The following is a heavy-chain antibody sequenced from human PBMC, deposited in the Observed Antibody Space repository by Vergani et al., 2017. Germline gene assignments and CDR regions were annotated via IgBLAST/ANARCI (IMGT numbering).Heavy chain of an antibody. CDR2: ISSSGSTI. D-gene: IGHD1-7*01. CDR3: ARDKELELPRPNAFDI. Sequence: QVQLVESGGGLVKPGGSLRLSCAASGFTFSDYYMSWIRQAPGKGLEWVSYISSSGSTIYYADSVKGRFTISRENAKNSLYLQMNSLRAEDTAVYYCARDKELELPRPNAFDIWGQGTMVTVSS. V-gene: IGHV3-11*04. CDR1: GFTFSDYY. J-gene: IGHJ3*02.